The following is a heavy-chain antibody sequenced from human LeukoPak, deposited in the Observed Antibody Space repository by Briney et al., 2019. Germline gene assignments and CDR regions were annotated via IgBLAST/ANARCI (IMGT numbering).Heavy chain of an antibody. Sequence: PSETLSLTCAVSGGSISSYYWSWIRQPPGKGLEWIGYIYYSGSTNYNPSLKSRVTISVDTSKNQFSLKLSSVTAADTAVYYCARVAGDYDILTGYTYLDYWGQGTLVTVS. CDR1: GGSISSYY. D-gene: IGHD3-9*01. CDR3: ARVAGDYDILTGYTYLDY. CDR2: IYYSGST. V-gene: IGHV4-59*01. J-gene: IGHJ4*02.